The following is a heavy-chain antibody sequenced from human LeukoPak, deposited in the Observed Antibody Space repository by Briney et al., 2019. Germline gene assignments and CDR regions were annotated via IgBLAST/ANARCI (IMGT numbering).Heavy chain of an antibody. CDR3: ARDSPTMCFDY. CDR1: GGTFGSYT. J-gene: IGHJ4*02. V-gene: IGHV1-69*01. D-gene: IGHD5-24*01. CDR2: IIPVFNAA. Sequence: SVKVSCKASGGTFGSYTFSWVRQAPGQGLEWKGRIIPVFNAANYAQKFQGRVTITADGSTSTAYMELASLRSEDTAVYYCARDSPTMCFDYWGQGSLVTVSS.